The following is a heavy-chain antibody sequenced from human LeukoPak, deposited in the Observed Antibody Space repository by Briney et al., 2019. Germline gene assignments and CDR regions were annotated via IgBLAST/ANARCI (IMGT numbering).Heavy chain of an antibody. CDR3: ERSDYYYGMDV. CDR1: GGSISSGGYS. Sequence: PSETLSLTCAVSGGSISSGGYSWSWIRQPPGKGLEWIGYIYHSGSTYYNPSLKSRVTTSVDRSKNQFSLKLSSVTAADTAVYYCERSDYYYGMDVWGQGTTVTVSS. J-gene: IGHJ6*02. CDR2: IYHSGST. V-gene: IGHV4-30-2*01.